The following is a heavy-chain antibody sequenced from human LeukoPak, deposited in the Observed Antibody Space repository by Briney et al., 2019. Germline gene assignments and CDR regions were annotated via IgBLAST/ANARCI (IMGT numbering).Heavy chain of an antibody. CDR1: GFTLSSYA. CDR2: ISGSGGST. V-gene: IGHV3-23*01. Sequence: GRSLRLSCAASGFTLSSYAMSWVRQAPGKGLEWVSAISGSGGSTYYADSVKGRFTISRDNSKNTLYLQMNSLRAEDTAVYYCAKDIVAARPSYYYCMDVWGQGTTVTVSS. CDR3: AKDIVAARPSYYYCMDV. J-gene: IGHJ6*02. D-gene: IGHD6-6*01.